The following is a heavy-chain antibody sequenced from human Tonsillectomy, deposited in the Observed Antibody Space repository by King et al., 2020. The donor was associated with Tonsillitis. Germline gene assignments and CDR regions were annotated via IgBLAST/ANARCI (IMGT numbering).Heavy chain of an antibody. J-gene: IGHJ4*02. V-gene: IGHV3-23*04. CDR2: ISASGGNP. Sequence: VQLVESGGGLVQPGRSLRLSCAASGFTFSNYAMSWVRQAPGKGLEWVSAISASGGNPYYADSVKGRFTIPRDNSKNTLYLQMNSLRAEDTAVYYCAKPATPYSISYMDYWGQGNLVTVSS. D-gene: IGHD6-13*01. CDR3: AKPATPYSISYMDY. CDR1: GFTFSNYA.